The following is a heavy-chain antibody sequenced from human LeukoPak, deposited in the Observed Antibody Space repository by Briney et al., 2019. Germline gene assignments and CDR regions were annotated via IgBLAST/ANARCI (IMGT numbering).Heavy chain of an antibody. D-gene: IGHD5-18*01. V-gene: IGHV1-2*02. Sequence: ASVNVSCKASGYTFTGYYMHWVRQAAGPGVEWMGGNNPNSGGTNYAQKFPGRVTMPRDTPLSTAYMELSRLRSDHTAVYYCARAVDTPGSAPDYWGQGTLVTVSS. CDR3: ARAVDTPGSAPDY. CDR1: GYTFTGYY. J-gene: IGHJ4*02. CDR2: NNPNSGGT.